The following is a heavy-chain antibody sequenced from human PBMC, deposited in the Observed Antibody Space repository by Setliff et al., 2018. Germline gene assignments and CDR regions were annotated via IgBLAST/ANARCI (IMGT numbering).Heavy chain of an antibody. D-gene: IGHD3-10*01. CDR1: GGSMSSHY. CDR2: IYSSGST. Sequence: SETLSLTCTVSGGSMSSHYWSWIRQPPGEGLDWIGCIYSSGSTTYNPSLKSRVTISVDTSKSQFSLNLTSVTVADTALYYCARGYYNGRGYYYLPCSFDSWGRGIVVTVSS. J-gene: IGHJ4*02. V-gene: IGHV4-4*08. CDR3: ARGYYNGRGYYYLPCSFDS.